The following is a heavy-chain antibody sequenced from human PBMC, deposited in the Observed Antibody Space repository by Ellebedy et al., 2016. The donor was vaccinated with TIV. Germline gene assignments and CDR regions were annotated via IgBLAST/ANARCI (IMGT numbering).Heavy chain of an antibody. J-gene: IGHJ6*02. Sequence: SVKVSCKASGGTFSSYAISWVRQAPGQGLEWMGRIIPILGIANYEQKFQGRVPITADKSTSTAYMELSSLRPEDTAVYYCARDRDSSSWYFGGYYYYGMDVWGQGTTVTVSS. D-gene: IGHD6-13*01. V-gene: IGHV1-69*04. CDR1: GGTFSSYA. CDR2: IIPILGIA. CDR3: ARDRDSSSWYFGGYYYYGMDV.